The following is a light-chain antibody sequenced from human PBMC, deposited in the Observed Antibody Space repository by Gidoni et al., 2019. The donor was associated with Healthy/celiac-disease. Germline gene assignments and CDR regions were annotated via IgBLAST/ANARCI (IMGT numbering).Light chain of an antibody. Sequence: DIQMTQSPSSLSASVGDRVTITCRASQSISSYLNWYQQQPVKAPKLLIYASSSLQSGVPSRFSGCGSGTDFTLTISSLQPEDFATYYCQQSYSTPGTFGQGTKVEIK. CDR2: ASS. V-gene: IGKV1-39*01. CDR3: QQSYSTPGT. CDR1: QSISSY. J-gene: IGKJ1*01.